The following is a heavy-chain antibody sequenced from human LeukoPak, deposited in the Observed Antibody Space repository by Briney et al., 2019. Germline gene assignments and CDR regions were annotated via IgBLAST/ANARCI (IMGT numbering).Heavy chain of an antibody. V-gene: IGHV3-30-3*01. D-gene: IGHD3-22*01. CDR3: AKDKGGSGYYPVDY. CDR1: GFTFSSYA. J-gene: IGHJ4*02. CDR2: ISYDGSNK. Sequence: ARSLRLSCAASGFTFSSYAMHWVRQAPGKGLEWLAVISYDGSNKYYSDSVQGRFTISRDNSKNTLYLQMNSLSADDSALYYCAKDKGGSGYYPVDYWGQGTLVTVSS.